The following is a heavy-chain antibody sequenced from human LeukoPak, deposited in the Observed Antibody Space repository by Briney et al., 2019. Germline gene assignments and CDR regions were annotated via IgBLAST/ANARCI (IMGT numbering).Heavy chain of an antibody. V-gene: IGHV4-61*02. Sequence: PSETLSLTCTVSGGSISSGSYYWSWIRQPAGKGLEWIGRIYTTGSTNYNPSLESRVTMSVDRSNNQFSLKLSSVTAADTAVYYCARRVSSYYFDYWGQGTLVTVSS. D-gene: IGHD6-13*01. J-gene: IGHJ4*02. CDR2: IYTTGST. CDR1: GGSISSGSYY. CDR3: ARRVSSYYFDY.